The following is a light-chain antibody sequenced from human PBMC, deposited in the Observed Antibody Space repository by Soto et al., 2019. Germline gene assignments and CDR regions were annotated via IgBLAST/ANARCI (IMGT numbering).Light chain of an antibody. CDR2: EGS. CDR1: SSDVGSYNL. Sequence: VLTQPASVSGSPGQSITISCTGTSSDVGSYNLVSWYQQHPGKAPKLMIYEGSKRPSGVSNRFSGSKSGNTASLTISGLQAEDEADYYCCSYAGSSTLGVVFGGGTKLTVL. CDR3: CSYAGSSTLGVV. J-gene: IGLJ2*01. V-gene: IGLV2-23*01.